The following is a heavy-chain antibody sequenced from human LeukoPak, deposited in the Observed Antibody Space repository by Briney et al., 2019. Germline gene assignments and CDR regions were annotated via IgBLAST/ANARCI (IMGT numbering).Heavy chain of an antibody. CDR2: ISYDGSNK. V-gene: IGHV3-30-3*01. J-gene: IGHJ4*02. CDR3: ARDTSGYDYQY. Sequence: PGGSLRLSCAASGFTFSSYAMHWVRQAPGKGLEWVAVISYDGSNKYYADSVKGRFTTSRDNSKNTLYLQMNSLRAEDTAVYYCARDTSGYDYQYWGQGTLVTVSS. CDR1: GFTFSSYA. D-gene: IGHD5-12*01.